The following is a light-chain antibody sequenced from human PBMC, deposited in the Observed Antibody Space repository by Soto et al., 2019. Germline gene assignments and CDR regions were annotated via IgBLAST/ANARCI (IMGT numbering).Light chain of an antibody. Sequence: QSALTQPPSASGSPGQSVTFSCTGTSRDIGEYNYVSWYQQHPGKAPKLIIFEVSQRPSGVPDRFSGSKSGNTASLTVSGLQAADEADYYCSSYAGAYTLIFGGGTKLPVL. CDR2: EVS. V-gene: IGLV2-8*01. J-gene: IGLJ2*01. CDR3: SSYAGAYTLI. CDR1: SRDIGEYNY.